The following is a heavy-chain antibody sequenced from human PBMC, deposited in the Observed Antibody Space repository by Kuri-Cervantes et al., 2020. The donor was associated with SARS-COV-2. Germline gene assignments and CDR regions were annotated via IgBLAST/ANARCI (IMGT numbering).Heavy chain of an antibody. D-gene: IGHD3-3*01. CDR1: GGSFSGYY. CDR3: ARVKYYDFWSGYHTRYYYGMDV. J-gene: IGHJ6*02. CDR2: INHSGST. Sequence: SETLSLTCAVYGGSFSGYYWSWIRQPPGKGLEWIGEINHSGSTNYNPSLKSRVTISVDTSTNQFSLKLSSVTAADTAVYYCARVKYYDFWSGYHTRYYYGMDVWGQGTTVTVSS. V-gene: IGHV4-34*01.